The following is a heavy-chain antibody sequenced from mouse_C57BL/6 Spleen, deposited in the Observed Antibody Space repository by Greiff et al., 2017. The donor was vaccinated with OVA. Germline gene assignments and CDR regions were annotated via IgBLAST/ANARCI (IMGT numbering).Heavy chain of an antibody. CDR2: INYDGSST. V-gene: IGHV5-16*01. CDR3: ARSKPHFDY. CDR1: GFTFSDYY. Sequence: EVKLMESEGGLVQPGSSMKLSCTASGFTFSDYYMAWVRQVPEKGLEWVANINYDGSSTYYLDSLKSRFIISRDNAKNILYLQMSSLKSEDTATYYCARSKPHFDYWGQGTTLTVSS. J-gene: IGHJ2*01.